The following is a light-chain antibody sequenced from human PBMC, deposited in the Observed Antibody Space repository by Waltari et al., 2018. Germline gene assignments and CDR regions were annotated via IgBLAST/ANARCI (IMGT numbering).Light chain of an antibody. V-gene: IGLV2-23*01. CDR1: SSDVGTYNL. CDR2: EAN. Sequence: QSALTQPASVSGSPGQSIAVSCTGTSSDVGTYNLVSWYQQRPGKAPKLIIYEANKRPSGLSTRFSGSKSGNTASRTISGLQAEGEADYYCCSFAGRSTWVFGTGTKVIVL. J-gene: IGLJ1*01. CDR3: CSFAGRSTWV.